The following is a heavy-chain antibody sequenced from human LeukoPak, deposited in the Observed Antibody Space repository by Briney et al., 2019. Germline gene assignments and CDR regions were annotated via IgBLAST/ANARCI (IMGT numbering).Heavy chain of an antibody. CDR2: MNPNSGNT. D-gene: IGHD5-18*01. CDR1: GYTFTSYD. Sequence: ASVKVSCKASGYTFTSYDINWVRQATGQGLEWMGWMNPNSGNTGNAQKFQGRVTITRNTSISTAYMELSSLRSEDTAVYYCARALQLAGYMDVWGKGTTVTVSS. V-gene: IGHV1-8*03. J-gene: IGHJ6*03. CDR3: ARALQLAGYMDV.